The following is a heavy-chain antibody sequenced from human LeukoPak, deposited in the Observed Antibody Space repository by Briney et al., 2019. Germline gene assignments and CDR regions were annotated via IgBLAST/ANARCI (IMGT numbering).Heavy chain of an antibody. V-gene: IGHV4-59*02. CDR2: IYYTGT. D-gene: IGHD6-19*01. CDR1: GGSVSDYY. J-gene: IGHJ5*02. CDR3: ARDGVYSSGHGDLLNWFDP. Sequence: SETLSLTCTVSGGSVSDYYWSWIRQSPGKGLEWIGYIYYTGTSYNPSLKSRVTISVDTSKNQFSLKLSSVTAADTAVYYCARDGVYSSGHGDLLNWFDPWGQGTLVTVSS.